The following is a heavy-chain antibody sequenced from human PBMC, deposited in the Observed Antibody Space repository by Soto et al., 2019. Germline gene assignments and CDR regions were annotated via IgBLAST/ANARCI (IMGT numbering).Heavy chain of an antibody. CDR3: ARSCGSGCTYHDAFDI. Sequence: ASVKVSCKASGYTFTYRYLHWVRQAPGQALEWMGWITPFNGNTNYAQKFQDRVTITRDRSMSTAYMELSSLRSEDTAMYYCARSCGSGCTYHDAFDIWGQATMVTISS. CDR1: GYTFTYRY. V-gene: IGHV1-45*02. D-gene: IGHD6-19*01. CDR2: ITPFNGNT. J-gene: IGHJ3*02.